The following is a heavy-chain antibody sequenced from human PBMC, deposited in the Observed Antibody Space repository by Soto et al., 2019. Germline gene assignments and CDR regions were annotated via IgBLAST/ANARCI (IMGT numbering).Heavy chain of an antibody. J-gene: IGHJ3*02. CDR2: ISGSGGST. Sequence: GGSLRLSCAASGFTFSSYAMSWVRQAPGKGLEWVSAISGSGGSTYYADSVKGRFTISRDNSKNTLYLKMKSLRAEDTAVYYCAKDRYYGDYVRPYGAFDIWGQGTMVTVSS. CDR3: AKDRYYGDYVRPYGAFDI. V-gene: IGHV3-23*01. D-gene: IGHD4-17*01. CDR1: GFTFSSYA.